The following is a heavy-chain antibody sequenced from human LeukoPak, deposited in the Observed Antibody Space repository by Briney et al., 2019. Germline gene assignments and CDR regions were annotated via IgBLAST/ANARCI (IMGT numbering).Heavy chain of an antibody. V-gene: IGHV3-53*01. Sequence: GGSLRLSCAASGFTVSSNYMSWVRQAPGKGPEWVSVIYSDGSTYYADSVKGRFTISRDTSKNTLYLQMNSLRTEDTAVYYCARDLAVGGTYPHYWGQGTLVSVS. J-gene: IGHJ4*02. CDR3: ARDLAVGGTYPHY. CDR1: GFTVSSNY. D-gene: IGHD6-13*01. CDR2: IYSDGST.